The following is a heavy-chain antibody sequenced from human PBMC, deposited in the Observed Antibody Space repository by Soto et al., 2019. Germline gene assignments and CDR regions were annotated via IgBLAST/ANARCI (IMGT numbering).Heavy chain of an antibody. D-gene: IGHD2-8*01. Sequence: SETLSLTCTVSGGSISSGGYYWSWIRQHPGKGLEWIGYIYYSGSTNYNPSLKSRVTISVDTSTNQFSLKLSSVTAADTAVYYCARGRIYCTNGVCYYYYYYMDVWGKGTTVTVSS. CDR3: ARGRIYCTNGVCYYYYYYMDV. V-gene: IGHV4-61*08. J-gene: IGHJ6*03. CDR2: IYYSGST. CDR1: GGSISSGGYY.